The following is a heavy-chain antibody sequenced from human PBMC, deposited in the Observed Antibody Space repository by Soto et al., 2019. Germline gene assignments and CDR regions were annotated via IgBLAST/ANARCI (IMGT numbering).Heavy chain of an antibody. CDR2: INHSGST. J-gene: IGHJ6*02. CDR1: GGSFSGYY. CDR3: AISPPLLTYYDFWSGLTPRYYYGMDV. D-gene: IGHD3-3*01. Sequence: SEILSLTCAVYGGSFSGYYWSWIRQPPGKGLEWIGEINHSGSTNYNPSLKSRVTISVDTSKNQFSLKLSSVTAADTAVYYCAISPPLLTYYDFWSGLTPRYYYGMDVWGQGTTVTVSS. V-gene: IGHV4-34*01.